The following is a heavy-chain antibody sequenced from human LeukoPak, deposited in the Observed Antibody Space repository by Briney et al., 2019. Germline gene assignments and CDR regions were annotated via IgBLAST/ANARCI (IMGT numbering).Heavy chain of an antibody. Sequence: SVKVSCKASGGTFSSYAISWVRQAPGQGLEWMGGIIPIFGTANCAQKFQGRVTTTTDESTSTAYMELSSLRSEDTAVYYCARARGSSYYYYYMDVWGKGTTVTVSS. CDR3: ARARGSSYYYYYMDV. D-gene: IGHD1-26*01. CDR2: IIPIFGTA. CDR1: GGTFSSYA. J-gene: IGHJ6*03. V-gene: IGHV1-69*05.